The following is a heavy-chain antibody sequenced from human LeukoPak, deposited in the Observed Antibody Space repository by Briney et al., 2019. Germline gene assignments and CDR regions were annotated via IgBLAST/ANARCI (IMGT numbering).Heavy chain of an antibody. D-gene: IGHD5/OR15-5a*01. CDR1: GGSFSDHY. V-gene: IGHV4-34*01. J-gene: IGHJ6*02. CDR3: ARGLVVSTISTYYYYGMDV. Sequence: SETLSLTCTVSGGSFSDHYCSWIRQPPGKGLEWIGEITHSGSTNYNTSLKSRVTISVDTSETQFSLKLSSVTAADTAVYYCARGLVVSTISTYYYYGMDVWGQGTTVTVSS. CDR2: ITHSGST.